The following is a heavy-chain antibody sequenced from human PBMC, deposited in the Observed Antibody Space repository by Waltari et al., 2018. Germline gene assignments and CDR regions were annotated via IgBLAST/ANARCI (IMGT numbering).Heavy chain of an antibody. D-gene: IGHD3-16*01. CDR3: TRDRGSYSSSGYALGGMHY. J-gene: IGHJ4*02. Sequence: EVQLVESGGGLMQPGGSLRLSCATSDFTVNTHYVNWVRQAPGKGLEWVVVSHGDGRTHCADSVKGRFTISRDSSKNTLYLQMDSLRVGDAAVYYCTRDRGSYSSSGYALGGMHYWGQGTLVTVSS. CDR1: DFTVNTHY. V-gene: IGHV3-53*01. CDR2: SHGDGRT.